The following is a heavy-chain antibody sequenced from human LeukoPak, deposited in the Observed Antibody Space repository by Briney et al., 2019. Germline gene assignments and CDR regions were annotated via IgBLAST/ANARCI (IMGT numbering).Heavy chain of an antibody. Sequence: ASVKVSCKASGYTFTGYYMHWVRQAPGQGLEWMGWINPNSGGTNYAQKFQGRVTMTRDTSISTAYMELSRLRSGDTAVYYCARGIVVVPAARDFDYWGQGTLVTVSS. V-gene: IGHV1-2*02. D-gene: IGHD2-2*01. CDR2: INPNSGGT. J-gene: IGHJ4*02. CDR3: ARGIVVVPAARDFDY. CDR1: GYTFTGYY.